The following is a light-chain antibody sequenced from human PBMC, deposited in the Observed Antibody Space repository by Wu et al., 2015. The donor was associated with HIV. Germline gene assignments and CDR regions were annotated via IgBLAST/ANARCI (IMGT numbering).Light chain of an antibody. J-gene: IGKJ2*01. V-gene: IGKV3-20*01. Sequence: EIVLTQSPGTLSLSPGERATLSCRASQSVGSSYLAWYQQRPGQAPRLLIYGASIRATGIPDRFSGSGSGTDFTLTINRLEPEDFVVYYCHHYGSSPPYTFGQGTKLEIK. CDR2: GAS. CDR3: HHYGSSPPYT. CDR1: QSVGSSY.